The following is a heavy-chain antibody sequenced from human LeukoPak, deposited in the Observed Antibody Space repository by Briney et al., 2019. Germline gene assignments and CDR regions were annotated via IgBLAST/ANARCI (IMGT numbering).Heavy chain of an antibody. CDR2: IYIGGDT. V-gene: IGHV3-66*01. Sequence: PGGSLRLSCAASGSSVSGSYMIWVRQAPRKGLEWVSTIYIGGDTYYADSVEGRFTISRDSSENTLFLQMDNLRAEDTAVYYCAKAAGTGWAEYFQNWGQGTLVTVSS. CDR1: GSSVSGSY. D-gene: IGHD6-19*01. J-gene: IGHJ1*01. CDR3: AKAAGTGWAEYFQN.